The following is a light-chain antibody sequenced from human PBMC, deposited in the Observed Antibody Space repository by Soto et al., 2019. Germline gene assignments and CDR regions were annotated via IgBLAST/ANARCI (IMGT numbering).Light chain of an antibody. CDR3: QSYDSSLSGWV. J-gene: IGLJ3*02. Sequence: QSVLTQPPSVSGAPGQRVTLSCTGSSSNIGARYDVHWYQQLPGTAPKLLIYANSNRPSGVPDRFSGSKSGTSASLAITGLQAEDEADYYRQSYDSSLSGWVFGGGTKLTVL. CDR2: ANS. V-gene: IGLV1-40*01. CDR1: SSNIGARYD.